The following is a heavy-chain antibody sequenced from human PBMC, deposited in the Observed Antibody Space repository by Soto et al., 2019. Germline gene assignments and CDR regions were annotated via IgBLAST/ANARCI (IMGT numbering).Heavy chain of an antibody. V-gene: IGHV1-69*01. CDR1: GGTFTKYA. D-gene: IGHD3-22*01. Sequence: QVQLVQSGAEVRKPGSSVKVSCKASGGTFTKYAISWVRQAPGQGLEWLGGIIPVFGATDYAQTFQDRVTITADEATRTVHMELRSLRSEDTAVYSCAASPVWSYALNQLAITTCGFFWGQGALVTVSP. J-gene: IGHJ4*02. CDR2: IIPVFGAT. CDR3: AASPVWSYALNQLAITTCGFF.